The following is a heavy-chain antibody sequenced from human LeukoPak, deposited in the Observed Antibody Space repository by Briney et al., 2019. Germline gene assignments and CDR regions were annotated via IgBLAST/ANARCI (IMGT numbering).Heavy chain of an antibody. V-gene: IGHV4-59*01. J-gene: IGHJ5*02. CDR3: AIHATSMKRVTKGWFDP. Sequence: PSETLSLTCTVSGGSISSYYWSWIRQPPGKGLEWIGYIYYSGSTNYNPSLKSRVTISVDTSKNQFSLKLSSVTAADTAVYYCAIHATSMKRVTKGWFDPWGQGTLVTVSS. CDR1: GGSISSYY. CDR2: IYYSGST. D-gene: IGHD4-17*01.